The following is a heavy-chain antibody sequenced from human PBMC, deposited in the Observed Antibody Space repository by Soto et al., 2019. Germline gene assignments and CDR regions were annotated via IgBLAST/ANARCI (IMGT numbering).Heavy chain of an antibody. CDR1: GGTFSSYA. CDR3: ARVRYSSSWADFDY. V-gene: IGHV1-69*06. D-gene: IGHD6-13*01. CDR2: IIPIFGTA. Sequence: GASVKVSCKASGGTFSSYAISWVRQAPGQGLEWMGGIIPIFGTANYAQKFQGRVTITADKSTSTAYMELSSLRSEDTAVYYRARVRYSSSWADFDYWGQGTLVTVSS. J-gene: IGHJ4*02.